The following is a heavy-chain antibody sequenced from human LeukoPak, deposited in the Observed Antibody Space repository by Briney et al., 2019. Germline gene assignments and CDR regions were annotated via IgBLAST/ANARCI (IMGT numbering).Heavy chain of an antibody. Sequence: PGGSLRLSCAASGFTFSSYGMHWVRQAPGKGLEWVSAIIGSGDSTYYAASVKGRFTISRDNSKNMLYLQMISLRAEDTTVYYCAKGGYYYGSGSYYNEYYYYYMDVWGTGTTVTVSS. CDR2: IIGSGDST. CDR1: GFTFSSYG. D-gene: IGHD3-10*01. CDR3: AKGGYYYGSGSYYNEYYYYYMDV. V-gene: IGHV3-23*01. J-gene: IGHJ6*03.